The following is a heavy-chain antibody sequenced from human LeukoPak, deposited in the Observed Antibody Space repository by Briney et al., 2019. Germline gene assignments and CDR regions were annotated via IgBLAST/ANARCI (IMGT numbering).Heavy chain of an antibody. CDR1: GYTFTNYG. V-gene: IGHV1-18*01. Sequence: GASVKVSCKGSGYTFTNYGITWVRQAPGQGLEWMGWISAYNGNTKYAPKLQGRVTMTTDTSTRTAYMELRSLRSDDTAVYYCAKTMNSGSPAGAFDIWGQGTMVTVSS. CDR2: ISAYNGNT. J-gene: IGHJ3*02. CDR3: AKTMNSGSPAGAFDI. D-gene: IGHD1-26*01.